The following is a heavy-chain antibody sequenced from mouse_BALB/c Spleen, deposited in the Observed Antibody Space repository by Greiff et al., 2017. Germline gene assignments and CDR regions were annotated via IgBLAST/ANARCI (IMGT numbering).Heavy chain of an antibody. D-gene: IGHD4-1*01. Sequence: VQLQQSGPGLVQPSQSLSITCTVSGFSLTSYGVHWVRQSPGKGLEWLGVIWSGGSTDYNAAFISRLSISKDNSKSQVFFKMNSLQAIDTAIYYCANWDFDYWGQGTTLTVSS. J-gene: IGHJ2*01. V-gene: IGHV2-2*02. CDR2: IWSGGST. CDR1: GFSLTSYG. CDR3: ANWDFDY.